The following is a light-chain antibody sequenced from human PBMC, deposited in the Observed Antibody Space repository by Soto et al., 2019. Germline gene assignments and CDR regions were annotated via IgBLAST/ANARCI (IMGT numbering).Light chain of an antibody. J-gene: IGKJ5*01. V-gene: IGKV3-20*01. CDR3: QQYGTPRSVT. CDR2: GAS. CDR1: QCVDSNY. Sequence: EIVFTQSACTLSLSPGEEATLSCRASQCVDSNYLAWYQQKPGQTPRLIIYGASGRADGILHRFSGSGFGTDFTLTISKVEPEDFAVYYCQQYGTPRSVTFGQGTRLEIK.